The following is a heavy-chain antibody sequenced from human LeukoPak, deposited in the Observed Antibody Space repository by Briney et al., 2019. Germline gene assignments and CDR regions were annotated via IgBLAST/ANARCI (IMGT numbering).Heavy chain of an antibody. Sequence: GESLKISCEGSGYSFTSYWIGWVRQMPGKGLERMGIIYPGDSDTRYSPSFQGQVTISADKSISTAYLQWSSLKASDTAMYYCARHEYHDYGDYEAFDIWGQGTMVTVSS. V-gene: IGHV5-51*01. CDR3: ARHEYHDYGDYEAFDI. J-gene: IGHJ3*02. CDR1: GYSFTSYW. CDR2: IYPGDSDT. D-gene: IGHD4-17*01.